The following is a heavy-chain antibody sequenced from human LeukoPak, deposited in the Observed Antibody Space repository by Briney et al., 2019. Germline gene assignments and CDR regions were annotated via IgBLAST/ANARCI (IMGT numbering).Heavy chain of an antibody. D-gene: IGHD3-22*01. CDR3: AKSSYYDASGYYREYYFDS. CDR1: GFTFSSYA. V-gene: IGHV3-23*01. Sequence: GGSLRLSCAASGFTFSSYAMSWVRQAPGKGLEWVSSISGSGGSTHYVDSVKGRFTISRDKTKNTLYLQMNSLRAEDTAVYYCAKSSYYDASGYYREYYFDSWGQGTLVTVSS. J-gene: IGHJ4*02. CDR2: ISGSGGST.